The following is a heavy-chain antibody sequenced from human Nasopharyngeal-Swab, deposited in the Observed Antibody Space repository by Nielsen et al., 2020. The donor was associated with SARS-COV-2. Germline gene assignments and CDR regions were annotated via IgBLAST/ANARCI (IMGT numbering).Heavy chain of an antibody. CDR3: ARYGERITIVGVVIKEAFDI. CDR2: IYYSGST. V-gene: IGHV4-39*01. Sequence: WIRQPPGKGLEWIGSIYYSGSTYYNPSLKSRVTISVDTSKNQFSLKLSSVTAADTAVYYCARYGERITIVGVVIKEAFDIWGQGTMVTVSS. J-gene: IGHJ3*02. D-gene: IGHD3-3*01.